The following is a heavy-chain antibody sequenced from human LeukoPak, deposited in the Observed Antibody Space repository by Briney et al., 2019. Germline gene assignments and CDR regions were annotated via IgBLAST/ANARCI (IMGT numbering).Heavy chain of an antibody. Sequence: APVKVSCKASGYTFTSYGISWVRQAPGQGLEWMGWISAYNGNTTYAQKLQGRVTMTTDTSTSTAYMELRSLRSDDTAVYYCARVGTGYSSSWYNYWGQGTLVTVSS. CDR3: ARVGTGYSSSWYNY. CDR2: ISAYNGNT. CDR1: GYTFTSYG. V-gene: IGHV1-18*01. D-gene: IGHD6-13*01. J-gene: IGHJ4*02.